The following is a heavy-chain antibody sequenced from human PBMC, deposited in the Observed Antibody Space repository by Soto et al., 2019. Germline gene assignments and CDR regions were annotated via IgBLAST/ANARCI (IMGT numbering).Heavy chain of an antibody. CDR1: GGSIDYYY. J-gene: IGHJ6*02. Sequence: ETLSLTCTVSGGSIDYYYWTWIRQPPGKGLEWLGFISDRGTTSYNPSLRSRVTISVDTSKNQFSLRLNSVSAADTAVYYCARDSTAWFPYYGIDVWGQGTTVTVSS. V-gene: IGHV4-59*01. D-gene: IGHD3-10*01. CDR2: ISDRGTT. CDR3: ARDSTAWFPYYGIDV.